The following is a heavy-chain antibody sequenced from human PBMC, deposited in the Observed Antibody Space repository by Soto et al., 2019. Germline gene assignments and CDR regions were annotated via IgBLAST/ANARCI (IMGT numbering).Heavy chain of an antibody. CDR3: ARDDTSADAFDI. V-gene: IGHV1-3*01. J-gene: IGHJ3*02. Sequence: QVQLVQSGAEVKKPGASVKVSSKASGYTLTSYAMHWVRQAPGQGLEWMGWINAGNGNTKYSQKFQGRVTITRDTSASTAYMELSSLRSEDTAVYYCARDDTSADAFDIWGQGTMVTVSS. CDR1: GYTLTSYA. CDR2: INAGNGNT.